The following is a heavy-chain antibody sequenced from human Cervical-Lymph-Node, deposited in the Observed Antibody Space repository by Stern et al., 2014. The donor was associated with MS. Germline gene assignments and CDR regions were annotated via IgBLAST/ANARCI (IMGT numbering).Heavy chain of an antibody. J-gene: IGHJ6*02. CDR3: ATPSTVTVGGMDV. CDR2: IIPIFGTT. Sequence: VQLVESGAEVKKPGSSVKVSCKASGGTFSSQAMNWVRQAPGQGLEWVGGIIPIFGTTNYAQKVHDRVTITGDEFTSTADTDLSSLRSEDTAVYDCATPSTVTVGGMDVWGQGTTVTVSS. CDR1: GGTFSSQA. V-gene: IGHV1-69*12. D-gene: IGHD4-17*01.